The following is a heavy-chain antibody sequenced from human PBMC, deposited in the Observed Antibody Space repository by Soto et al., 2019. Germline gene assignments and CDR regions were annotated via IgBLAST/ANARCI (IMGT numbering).Heavy chain of an antibody. V-gene: IGHV4-4*07. Sequence: SETLSLTCTVSGGSMSSYYWTWIRQSAGKGLEWIGRIYSSGGTHYNPSLKSRVTISLDTAKNQFSLRLNSVTAADTAVYYCARGQRFSDSFDPWGQGTLVTVSS. CDR3: ARGQRFSDSFDP. CDR2: IYSSGGT. J-gene: IGHJ5*02. CDR1: GGSMSSYY. D-gene: IGHD3-3*01.